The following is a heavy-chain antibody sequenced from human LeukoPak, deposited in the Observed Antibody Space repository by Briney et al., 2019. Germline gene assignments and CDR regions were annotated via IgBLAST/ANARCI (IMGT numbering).Heavy chain of an antibody. Sequence: PSETLSLTCAVYGGSFSSYYWSWIRQPPGKGLEWIGEINHSGSTNYNPSLKSRATISVDTSKNQFSLKLSSVTAADTAVYYCARGITVYYYYYYYMDVWGKGTTVTVSS. J-gene: IGHJ6*03. D-gene: IGHD4-11*01. CDR2: INHSGST. CDR1: GGSFSSYY. CDR3: ARGITVYYYYYYYMDV. V-gene: IGHV4-34*01.